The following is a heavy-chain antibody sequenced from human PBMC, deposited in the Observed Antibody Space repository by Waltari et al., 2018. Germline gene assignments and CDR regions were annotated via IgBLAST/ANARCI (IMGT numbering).Heavy chain of an antibody. D-gene: IGHD5-12*01. V-gene: IGHV3-7*03. Sequence: EVQLVESGGGLVQPGGSLRLSCAASGFPFRAYWMTWVRQAPGKGLEWVANIKEDGSVTYYVDSVKGRFTISRDNAKNSLYLQMNSLGAEDTALYYCVRDSGYFLIDLWGQGTLVSVSS. J-gene: IGHJ4*02. CDR1: GFPFRAYW. CDR2: IKEDGSVT. CDR3: VRDSGYFLIDL.